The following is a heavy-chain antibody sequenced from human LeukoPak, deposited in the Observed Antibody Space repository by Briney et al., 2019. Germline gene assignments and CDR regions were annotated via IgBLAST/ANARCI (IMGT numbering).Heavy chain of an antibody. CDR2: ISGYNGNT. Sequence: GASVTVSCKASGYSFTSSGITWVRQAPGQGLEWMGWISGYNGNTADAQIFQGRVTMTTDTSTSTAYMELRSLRSDDTAVYYCARSGHCSGTSCYGEGIDFWGQGTLVTVSS. CDR1: GYSFTSSG. J-gene: IGHJ4*02. CDR3: ARSGHCSGTSCYGEGIDF. V-gene: IGHV1-18*01. D-gene: IGHD2-2*01.